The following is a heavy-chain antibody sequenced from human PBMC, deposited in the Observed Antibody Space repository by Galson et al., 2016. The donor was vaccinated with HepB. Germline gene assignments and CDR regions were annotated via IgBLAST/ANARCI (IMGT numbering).Heavy chain of an antibody. V-gene: IGHV3-23*01. CDR3: ARKDYYEGMDV. CDR2: ITGSGVTI. CDR1: FSSYA. Sequence: FSSYAMSWVRQAPGKGLEWVSVITGSGVTIHYTDSVKGRFTISRDNSQDTLYLQMNSLRAEDTAVYYCARKDYYEGMDVWGQGTTVSVSS. J-gene: IGHJ6*02.